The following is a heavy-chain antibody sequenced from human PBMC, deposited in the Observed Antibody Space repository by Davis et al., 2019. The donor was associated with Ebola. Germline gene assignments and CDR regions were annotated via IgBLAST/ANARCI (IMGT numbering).Heavy chain of an antibody. CDR1: GFTFSNFA. Sequence: GESLKISCAASGFTFSNFAMHWVRQAPGKGLEWVALISYDGTKKYYADSMKGRFTISRDTSKNTLYLQVNSLRTEDTAVYYCARDAYGMDVWGQGTTVTVSS. J-gene: IGHJ6*02. CDR3: ARDAYGMDV. CDR2: ISYDGTKK. V-gene: IGHV3-30-3*01.